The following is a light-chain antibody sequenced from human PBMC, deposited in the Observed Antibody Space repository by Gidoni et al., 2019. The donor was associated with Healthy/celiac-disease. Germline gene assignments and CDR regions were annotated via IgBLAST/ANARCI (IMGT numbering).Light chain of an antibody. Sequence: DIVMTQSPLYLPVTPGEPASISCRSSQSLLHSNGYNYLDWYLQKPGQSPQLLIYLGSSRASGVPDRFSGSGSGTDFTLKISRVEAEDVGVYYCMQALQTPSTFGGGTKVEIK. CDR2: LGS. J-gene: IGKJ4*01. V-gene: IGKV2-28*01. CDR1: QSLLHSNGYNY. CDR3: MQALQTPST.